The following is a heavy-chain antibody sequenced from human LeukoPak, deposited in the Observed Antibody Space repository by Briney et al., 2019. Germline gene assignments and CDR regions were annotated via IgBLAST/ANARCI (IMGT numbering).Heavy chain of an antibody. J-gene: IGHJ5*02. CDR1: GYTFTGYY. Sequence: GASVKVSCKASGYTFTGYYMHWVRQAPGPGLEWMGWINPNSGGTNYAQKFQGRVTMTRDTSISTAYMELSRLRSDDTAVYYCARGTYYYDSSGYRGGWFDPWGQGTLVTVSS. D-gene: IGHD3-22*01. CDR3: ARGTYYYDSSGYRGGWFDP. V-gene: IGHV1-2*02. CDR2: INPNSGGT.